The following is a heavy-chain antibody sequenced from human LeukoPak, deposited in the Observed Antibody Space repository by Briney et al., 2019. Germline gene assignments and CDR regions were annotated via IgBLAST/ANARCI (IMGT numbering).Heavy chain of an antibody. D-gene: IGHD6-19*01. V-gene: IGHV3-30*18. CDR3: VKDRGWPIDY. Sequence: GGSLRLSSAASGFTFSSYGIHWVRQAPGKGLEWVAVISYDGSNKYYADSVKGRFTISRDNSKNTLYLQMNSLRAEDTAVYYCVKDRGWPIDYWGQGTLVTVSS. CDR1: GFTFSSYG. J-gene: IGHJ4*02. CDR2: ISYDGSNK.